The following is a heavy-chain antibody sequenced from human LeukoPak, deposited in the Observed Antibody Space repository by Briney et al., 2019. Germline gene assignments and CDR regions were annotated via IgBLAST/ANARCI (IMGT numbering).Heavy chain of an antibody. D-gene: IGHD2-2*01. V-gene: IGHV3-73*01. CDR2: IRSKANSYAT. CDR1: GFTFSGSA. J-gene: IGHJ4*02. Sequence: GGSLRLSCAASGFTFSGSAMHWVRQASGKGLEWVGRIRSKANSYATAYAASVKGRFTISRDDSKNTAYLQMNSLKTEDTAVYYCTRLEAYCSSTSFYGYWGQGALVTVSS. CDR3: TRLEAYCSSTSFYGY.